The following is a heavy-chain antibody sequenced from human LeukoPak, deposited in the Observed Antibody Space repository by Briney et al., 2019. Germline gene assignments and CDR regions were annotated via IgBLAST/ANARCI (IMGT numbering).Heavy chain of an antibody. Sequence: GGSLRLSCAASGFTFSSYSMNWVRQAPGKGLEWVSSISSSSSYIYYADSVKGRFTISRDNAKNSLYLQMNSLRAEDTAVYYCARGSSTLSLVPGNWFDPWGQGTLVTVSS. J-gene: IGHJ5*02. CDR1: GFTFSSYS. V-gene: IGHV3-21*01. CDR3: ARGSSTLSLVPGNWFDP. CDR2: ISSSSSYI. D-gene: IGHD2-2*01.